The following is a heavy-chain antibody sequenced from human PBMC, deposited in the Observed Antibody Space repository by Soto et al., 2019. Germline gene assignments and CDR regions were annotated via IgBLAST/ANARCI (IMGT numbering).Heavy chain of an antibody. CDR1: GYSFTDYW. CDR3: ASTSDSRYFDWLLEFDY. V-gene: IGHV5-51*01. CDR2: IYPGDSDT. D-gene: IGHD3-9*01. Sequence: PGESLKISCKGSGYSFTDYWIAWVRQMPGKGLEWMGIIYPGDSDTRYSPSFQGQVTISADNSISSAYLQWSSLKAADTAMYYCASTSDSRYFDWLLEFDYWGQGTLVTVSS. J-gene: IGHJ4*02.